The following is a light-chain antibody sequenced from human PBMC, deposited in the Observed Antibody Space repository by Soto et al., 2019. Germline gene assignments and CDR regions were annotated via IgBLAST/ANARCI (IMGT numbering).Light chain of an antibody. Sequence: QSSLTQPASVSGSPGQSITISCTGTSSDVGGYNYVSWYQHPPGKAPKLMIYDVSNRPSGVSNRFSGSKSGNTASLTISGLQPEDEADYYCSSYTTSNTRQIVFGTGTKDTVL. J-gene: IGLJ1*01. CDR3: SSYTTSNTRQIV. V-gene: IGLV2-14*03. CDR2: DVS. CDR1: SSDVGGYNY.